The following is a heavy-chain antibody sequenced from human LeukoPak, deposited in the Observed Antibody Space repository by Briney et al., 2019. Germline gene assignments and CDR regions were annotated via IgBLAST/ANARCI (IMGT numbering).Heavy chain of an antibody. D-gene: IGHD6-19*01. CDR3: AKFQWLERGFEY. J-gene: IGHJ4*02. CDR1: GFTFSSYA. Sequence: GGSLRLSCAASGFTFSSYAMSWVRQAPGKGLEWVSAISGSGGTTYYADSVKGRFSISRDSSKNTLYLQMNSLRAEDAAVYYCAKFQWLERGFEYWGQGTLVTVSS. V-gene: IGHV3-23*01. CDR2: ISGSGGTT.